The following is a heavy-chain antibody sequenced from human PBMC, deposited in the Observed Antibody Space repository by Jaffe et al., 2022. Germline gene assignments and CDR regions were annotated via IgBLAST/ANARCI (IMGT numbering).Heavy chain of an antibody. J-gene: IGHJ4*01. Sequence: EVQLLESGGGLIQPGGSLRLSCATSGFTFANHAMNWVRRAPGKGLEWVSTISGDGSTTYYVDSVKGRFTISRDNSKDTLYLQMDSLRAEDTAVYSCARSDCGGSGCYLMNLWGQGTLVTVSS. V-gene: IGHV3-23*01. CDR1: GFTFANHA. CDR3: ARSDCGGSGCYLMNL. CDR2: ISGDGSTT. D-gene: IGHD2-15*01.